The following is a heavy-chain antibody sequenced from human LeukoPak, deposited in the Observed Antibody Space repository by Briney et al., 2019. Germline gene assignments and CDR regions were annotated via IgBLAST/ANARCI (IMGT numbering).Heavy chain of an antibody. CDR1: GGSISSYY. V-gene: IGHV4-59*08. D-gene: IGHD5-18*01. Sequence: PSETRSLTWTVAGGSISSYYWSWIRQPPGKGLEWIGYIYYSGRTNHNPPLKSRVTISVDTSTTQFSLKLSSVTAADTAVYYCAISIRGNTAPAYWGQGTLVTVSS. CDR3: AISIRGNTAPAY. CDR2: IYYSGRT. J-gene: IGHJ4*02.